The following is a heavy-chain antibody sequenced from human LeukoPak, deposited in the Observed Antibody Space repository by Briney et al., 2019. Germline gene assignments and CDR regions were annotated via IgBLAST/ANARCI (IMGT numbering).Heavy chain of an antibody. Sequence: GGSPRLSCAASGLTFSNAWMSWVRQAPGKGLEWVGLIRDKPDGGTTDYAAPVKGRFTISRDDSKSMLYLQMNSLKTEDTAVYYCTTDNAPGMDVWGQGTTVTVSS. CDR2: IRDKPDGGTT. CDR1: GLTFSNAW. V-gene: IGHV3-15*01. D-gene: IGHD2-2*01. CDR3: TTDNAPGMDV. J-gene: IGHJ6*02.